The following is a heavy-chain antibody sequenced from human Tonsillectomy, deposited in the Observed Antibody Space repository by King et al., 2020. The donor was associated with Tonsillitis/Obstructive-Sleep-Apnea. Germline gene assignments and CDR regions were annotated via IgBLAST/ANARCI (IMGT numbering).Heavy chain of an antibody. J-gene: IGHJ4*02. CDR1: GFSLSTSGVG. CDR3: AHWGGSTSLRDYYFDY. D-gene: IGHD2-2*01. Sequence: ITLKESGPTLVKPTQTLTLTCTFSGFSLSTSGVGVGWIRQPPGKALEWLALIYWDDDKRYSPSLKSRLTITKDTSKNQVVLTMTNMDPVDTATYYCAHWGGSTSLRDYYFDYWGQGTLVTVSS. CDR2: IYWDDDK. V-gene: IGHV2-5*02.